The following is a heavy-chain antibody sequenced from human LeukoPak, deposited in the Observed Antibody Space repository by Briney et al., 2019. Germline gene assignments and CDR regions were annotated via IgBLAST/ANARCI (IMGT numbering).Heavy chain of an antibody. V-gene: IGHV4-39*01. CDR1: GGSISSSSYY. J-gene: IGHJ6*03. CDR2: IYYSGST. D-gene: IGHD3-16*01. Sequence: PSETLSLTCTVSGGSISSSSYYWGWIRQPPGKGLEWLGSIYYSGSTYYNPSLKSRVTISVDTSKNQFSLKLSSVTAADTAVYYCARLWGSPKVDYYYYYMDVWGKGTTVTVSS. CDR3: ARLWGSPKVDYYYYYMDV.